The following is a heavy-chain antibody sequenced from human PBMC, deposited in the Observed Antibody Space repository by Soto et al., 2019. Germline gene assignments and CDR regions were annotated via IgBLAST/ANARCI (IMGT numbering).Heavy chain of an antibody. Sequence: ASVKVSCKXSGYTFTSYYMHWVRQAPGQGLEWMGIINPSGGSTSYAQKFQGRVTMTRDTSTSTVYMELSSLRSEDTAVYYCARVLGGAAAGQYYYYGMDVWGQGTTVTVSS. CDR3: ARVLGGAAAGQYYYYGMDV. V-gene: IGHV1-46*01. J-gene: IGHJ6*02. CDR1: GYTFTSYY. D-gene: IGHD6-13*01. CDR2: INPSGGST.